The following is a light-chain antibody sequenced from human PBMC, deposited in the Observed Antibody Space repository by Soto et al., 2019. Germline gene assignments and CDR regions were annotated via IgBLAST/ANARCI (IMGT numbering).Light chain of an antibody. J-gene: IGLJ1*01. Sequence: QSVLTQPASVSGSPGLSITISCTGTSNNVVSYNLVSWYQQHPGKAPKLMISEAGERPSGVSHRFSGYKSGNTASLTISGLEAEDEADYYCRSFAGGSSYVFGTGTKLTVL. V-gene: IGLV2-23*01. CDR1: SNNVVSYNL. CDR2: EAG. CDR3: RSFAGGSSYV.